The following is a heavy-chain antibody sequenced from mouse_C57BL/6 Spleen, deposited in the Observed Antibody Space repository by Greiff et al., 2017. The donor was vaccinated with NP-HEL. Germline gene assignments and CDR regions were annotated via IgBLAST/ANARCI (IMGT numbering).Heavy chain of an antibody. CDR2: IDPETGGT. D-gene: IGHD1-1*01. CDR1: GYTFTDYE. Sequence: QVQLKQSGAELVRPGASVTLSCKASGYTFTDYEMHWVKQTPVHGLEWIGAIDPETGGTAYNQKFKGKAILTADKSSSTAYMELRSLTSEDSAVYYCTRAYGGFDYWGQGTTLTVSS. CDR3: TRAYGGFDY. V-gene: IGHV1-15*01. J-gene: IGHJ2*01.